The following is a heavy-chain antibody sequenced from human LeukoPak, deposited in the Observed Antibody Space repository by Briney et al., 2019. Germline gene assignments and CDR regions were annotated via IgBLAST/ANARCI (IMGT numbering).Heavy chain of an antibody. J-gene: IGHJ1*01. D-gene: IGHD6-13*01. V-gene: IGHV3-9*01. CDR3: AKGIGPPYSSSWYHPQPFQH. CDR2: ISWNSGSI. CDR1: GFTFDDYA. Sequence: GRSLRLSCAASGFTFDDYAMHWVRQAPGKGLEWVSGISWNSGSIGYADSVKGRFTISRDNAKNSLYLQMNSLRAEDTALYYCAKGIGPPYSSSWYHPQPFQHWGQGTLVTVSS.